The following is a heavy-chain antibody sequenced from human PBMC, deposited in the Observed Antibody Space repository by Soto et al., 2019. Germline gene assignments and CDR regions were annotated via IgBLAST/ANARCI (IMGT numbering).Heavy chain of an antibody. J-gene: IGHJ4*02. CDR2: INHSGST. V-gene: IGHV4-34*01. CDR3: ARTLRVVPAAMQGSYFDY. D-gene: IGHD2-2*01. CDR1: GGSFSGYY. Sequence: QVQLQQWGAGLLKPSETLSLTCAVYGGSFSGYYWSWIRQPPGKGLAWIGAINHSGSTNYNPSLKSRVTISVDTSKNQFSLKLSSVTAADTAVYYCARTLRVVPAAMQGSYFDYWGQGTLVTVSS.